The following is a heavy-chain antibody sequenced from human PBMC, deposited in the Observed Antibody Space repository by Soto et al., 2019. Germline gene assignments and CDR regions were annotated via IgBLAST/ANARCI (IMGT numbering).Heavy chain of an antibody. CDR3: ARGGKVPYYYGMDV. CDR1: GFTLSSFA. CDR2: IGATSSSGSNF. D-gene: IGHD3-16*01. J-gene: IGHJ6*02. V-gene: IGHV3-48*03. Sequence: EVQLEESGGGLVQPGGSLRLSCAASGFTLSSFALNWVRQAPGKGLEWGSYIGATSSSGSNFYYAASVKGRFTISRDSAKNSLFLQMNSLRDEDTAIYYCARGGKVPYYYGMDVWGQGTTVTVSS.